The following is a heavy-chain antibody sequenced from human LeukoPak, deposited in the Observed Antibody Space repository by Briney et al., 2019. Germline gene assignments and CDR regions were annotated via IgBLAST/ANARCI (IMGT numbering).Heavy chain of an antibody. D-gene: IGHD3-10*01. J-gene: IGHJ4*02. CDR1: GFTFSNYW. CDR2: IKQDGSDK. Sequence: GGSLRLSCAASGFTFSNYWMTWVRQSPGKGLEWVAIIKQDGSDKYYVDSAKGRFTISRDNAKNSLYLQMSSLRAEDTAVYYCARGGHRQKEFWGQGTLVTVSS. CDR3: ARGGHRQKEF. V-gene: IGHV3-7*01.